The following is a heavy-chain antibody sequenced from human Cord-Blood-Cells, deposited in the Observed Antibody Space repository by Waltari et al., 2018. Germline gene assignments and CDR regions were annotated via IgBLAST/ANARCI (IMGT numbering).Heavy chain of an antibody. CDR2: NVVGSGNT. CDR1: GFTFTSSA. D-gene: IGHD1-26*01. CDR3: AADRGGSYGPDAFDI. J-gene: IGHJ3*02. Sequence: QMQLVQSGPEVKKPGTSVKVSCKASGFTFTSSAVQWVRQARGQRLEWIGWNVVGSGNTNYAQKFQERVTITRDMSTSTAYMELSSLRSEDTAVYYCAADRGGSYGPDAFDIWGQGTMVTVSS. V-gene: IGHV1-58*01.